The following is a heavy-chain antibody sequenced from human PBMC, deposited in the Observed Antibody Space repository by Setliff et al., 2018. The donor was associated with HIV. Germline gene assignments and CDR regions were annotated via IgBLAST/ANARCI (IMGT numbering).Heavy chain of an antibody. CDR1: GFTFSDYY. CDR3: ARDSRYYYYGMDV. CDR2: ISSSSSYT. V-gene: IGHV3-11*05. J-gene: IGHJ6*02. Sequence: PGGSLRLSCAASGFTFSDYYMSWIRQAPGKGLEWVSYISSSSSYTNYADSVKGRFTISRDNAKNSLYLQMNSLRAEDTAVYYCARDSRYYYYGMDVWGQGTTVTVSS.